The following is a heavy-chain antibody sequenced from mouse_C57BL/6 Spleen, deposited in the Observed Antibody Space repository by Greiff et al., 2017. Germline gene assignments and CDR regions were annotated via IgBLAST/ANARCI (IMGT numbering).Heavy chain of an antibody. Sequence: VQLQQPGAELVKPGASVKLSCKASGYTFTSYWMHWVKQRPGRGLEWIGRLDPNSGGTKYNEKFKSKATLTVDKPSSTAYMPLSSLTSEDSAVYYCASDYGSSPHWYFDVWGTGTTVTVSS. J-gene: IGHJ1*03. CDR3: ASDYGSSPHWYFDV. D-gene: IGHD1-1*01. CDR2: LDPNSGGT. V-gene: IGHV1-72*01. CDR1: GYTFTSYW.